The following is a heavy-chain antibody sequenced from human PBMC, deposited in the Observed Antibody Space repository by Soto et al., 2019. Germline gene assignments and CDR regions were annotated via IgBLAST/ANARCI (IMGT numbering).Heavy chain of an antibody. V-gene: IGHV3-11*06. CDR2: LFSSSSDT. CDR1: GFAFSAYT. Sequence: PGGSLRLSCAASGFAFSAYTMSWVRQVPGKGLQWVSDLFSSSSDTQYADSVRGRFTISRDNAKNSLYLQMDSLRAEDTAVYYCARDYYDSSGYYDPGWYYGMDVWGQGATVTVSS. D-gene: IGHD3-22*01. CDR3: ARDYYDSSGYYDPGWYYGMDV. J-gene: IGHJ6*02.